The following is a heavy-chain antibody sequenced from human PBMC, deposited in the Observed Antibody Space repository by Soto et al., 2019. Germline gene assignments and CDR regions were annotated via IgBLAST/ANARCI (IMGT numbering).Heavy chain of an antibody. J-gene: IGHJ3*02. CDR2: IYYSGST. V-gene: IGHV4-59*01. Sequence: NPSETLSLTCTVSGGSISSYYWSWIWQPPGKGMEWIGYIYYSGSTNYIPSLKSRVTISVDTSKNQFSLKLSSVTAADTAVYYCARDTTYYDFWSGYYTHAPHAFDIWGQGTMVTVSS. CDR1: GGSISSYY. D-gene: IGHD3-3*01. CDR3: ARDTTYYDFWSGYYTHAPHAFDI.